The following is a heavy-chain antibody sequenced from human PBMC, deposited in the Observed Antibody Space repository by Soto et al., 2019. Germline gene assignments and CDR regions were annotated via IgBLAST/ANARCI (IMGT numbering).Heavy chain of an antibody. V-gene: IGHV4-59*01. Sequence: TSETLSLTCTVSGGSISPYCWSWIRQPPGKGLEWIGYVYYSGNTNYNPSLESRVTISVDTSRNRFSLNLTSATAADTAVYYCARKGAAASYAHYYMDVWGRGTAVTVSS. CDR3: ARKGAAASYAHYYMDV. CDR2: VYYSGNT. CDR1: GGSISPYC. J-gene: IGHJ6*03. D-gene: IGHD6-13*01.